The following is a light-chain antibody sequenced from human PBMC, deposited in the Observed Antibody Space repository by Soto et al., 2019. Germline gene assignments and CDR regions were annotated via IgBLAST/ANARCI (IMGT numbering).Light chain of an antibody. Sequence: IHITQSPSTLSESVGDSVTITCRASQSISSWLAWYQQRPGKAPKVLIYDASSLQSGVPSRFSGSGSGTEFTLTISSLQPDDFATYYCQQYNIYPWTFGQGTKVDIK. CDR1: QSISSW. CDR3: QQYNIYPWT. CDR2: DAS. V-gene: IGKV1-5*01. J-gene: IGKJ1*01.